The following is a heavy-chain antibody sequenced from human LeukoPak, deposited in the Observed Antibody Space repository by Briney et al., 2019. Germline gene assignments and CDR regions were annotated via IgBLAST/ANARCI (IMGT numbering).Heavy chain of an antibody. CDR1: GFTFRSFE. CDR3: ARKSVDWFDP. J-gene: IGHJ5*02. Sequence: GGSLRLSCVASGFTFRSFEMNWVRQAPGKGLEWVSYISSSGSTIHYADSVKGRFTISRDNAKNSLYLQMNSLRAEDTALYYCARKSVDWFDPWGQGTLVTVSS. CDR2: ISSSGSTI. V-gene: IGHV3-48*03.